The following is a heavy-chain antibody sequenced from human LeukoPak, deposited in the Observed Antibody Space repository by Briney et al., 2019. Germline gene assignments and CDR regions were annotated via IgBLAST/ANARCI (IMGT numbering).Heavy chain of an antibody. Sequence: ASVKVSCKTSGYTFTSYGSSWVRQAPGQGLDWMGWISAYNGNTNYAQKFQGRVTMTRDTSTSTVYMELSSLRSEDTAVYYCARDTRPGSSVDRYMDVWGKGTTVTISS. CDR3: ARDTRPGSSVDRYMDV. J-gene: IGHJ6*03. CDR1: GYTFTSYG. V-gene: IGHV1-18*01. CDR2: ISAYNGNT.